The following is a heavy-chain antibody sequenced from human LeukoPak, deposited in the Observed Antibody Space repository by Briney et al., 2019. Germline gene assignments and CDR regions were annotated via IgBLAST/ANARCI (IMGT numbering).Heavy chain of an antibody. CDR2: IYYSGST. V-gene: IGHV4-39*01. D-gene: IGHD2-15*01. CDR1: GGSISSSSYY. CDR3: ARQEIQFCSGGSCYFRSIEYFQH. Sequence: SPSETLSLTCTVSGGSISSSSYYWGWIRQPPGKGLEWIGSIYYSGSTYYNPSLKSRVTISVDTSKNQFSLKLSSVTAADTAVYYCARQEIQFCSGGSCYFRSIEYFQHWGQGTLVTVSS. J-gene: IGHJ1*01.